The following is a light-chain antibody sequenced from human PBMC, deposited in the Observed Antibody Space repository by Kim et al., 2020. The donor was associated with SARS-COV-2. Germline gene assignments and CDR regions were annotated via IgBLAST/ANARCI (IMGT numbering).Light chain of an antibody. J-gene: IGKJ5*01. CDR3: QQYNSYPIT. CDR2: KAS. Sequence: AAVGDRVTITCRASQSSSSWLAWYQQKPGKAPKLLIYKASSLESRVPSRFSGSGSGTEFTLTISSLQPDDFATYYCQQYNSYPITFGQGTRLEIK. V-gene: IGKV1-5*03. CDR1: QSSSSW.